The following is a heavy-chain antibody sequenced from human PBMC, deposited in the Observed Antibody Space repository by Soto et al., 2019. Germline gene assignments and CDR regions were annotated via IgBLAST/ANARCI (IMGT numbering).Heavy chain of an antibody. CDR1: GFTFTSSA. CDR2: IVVGSGNT. CDR3: AAGLNRITIFGVVIKNLNLDY. J-gene: IGHJ4*02. V-gene: IGHV1-58*01. Sequence: SVKVSCKASGFTFTSSAVQWVRQARGQRLEWIGWIVVGSGNTNYAQKFQERVTITRDMSTSTAYMELSSLRSEDTAVYYCAAGLNRITIFGVVIKNLNLDYWGQGTRVTVSS. D-gene: IGHD3-3*01.